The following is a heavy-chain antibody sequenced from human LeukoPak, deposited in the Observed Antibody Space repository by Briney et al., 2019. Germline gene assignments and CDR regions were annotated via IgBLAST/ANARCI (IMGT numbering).Heavy chain of an antibody. Sequence: HPGGSLRLSCAASGFTFSSYWMSWVRQAPGKGLEWVAKIKEDGSEEYYVDSVKGRFSISRDNAKNSLYLQMNSLRAEDTAVYYCAKDGDYDFWSGYLWKFDYWGQGTLVTVSS. CDR1: GFTFSSYW. J-gene: IGHJ4*02. CDR2: IKEDGSEE. V-gene: IGHV3-7*01. CDR3: AKDGDYDFWSGYLWKFDY. D-gene: IGHD3-3*01.